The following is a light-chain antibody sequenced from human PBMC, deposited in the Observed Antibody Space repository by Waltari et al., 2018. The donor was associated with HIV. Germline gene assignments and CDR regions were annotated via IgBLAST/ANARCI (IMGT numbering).Light chain of an antibody. Sequence: IQMTQSPSYVSASIGDTVTLSCPANASIGELLAWYQQRPGAAPSILVYSASRRERWVLLKFFAFGAETDFTLTITGLDSEDFATYYCQQASSFPHTVGGGTKV. CDR3: QQASSFPHT. CDR2: SAS. J-gene: IGKJ4*01. V-gene: IGKV1-12*01. CDR1: ASIGEL.